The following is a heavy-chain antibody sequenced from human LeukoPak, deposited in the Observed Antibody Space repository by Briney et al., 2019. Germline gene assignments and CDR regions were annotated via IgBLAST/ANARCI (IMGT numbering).Heavy chain of an antibody. CDR3: ARILEGYYYFGLDV. CDR2: IKQDGSEK. J-gene: IGHJ6*02. CDR1: GFTFSSYW. V-gene: IGHV3-7*01. Sequence: GGSLRLSCAASGFTFSSYWMSWVRQAPGKGLEWVANIKQDGSEKYYVDSVKGRFTISRDNAKNSLYLQMSSLRADDTAVYYCARILEGYYYFGLDVWGQGTTVIVSS. D-gene: IGHD3/OR15-3a*01.